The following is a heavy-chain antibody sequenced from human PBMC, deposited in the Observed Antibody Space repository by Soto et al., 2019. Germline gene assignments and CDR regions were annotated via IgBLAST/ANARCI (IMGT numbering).Heavy chain of an antibody. J-gene: IGHJ3*02. CDR1: GDTFTSYG. Sequence: ASVKVSCEASGDTFTSYGISWVRQAPGQGLEWMGWINAGNGNTKYSQKFQGRVTITRDTSASTAYMELNSLRSEDTAVYYCARFNSGSYGAFDIWGQGTMVTVS. V-gene: IGHV1-3*01. CDR3: ARFNSGSYGAFDI. CDR2: INAGNGNT. D-gene: IGHD1-26*01.